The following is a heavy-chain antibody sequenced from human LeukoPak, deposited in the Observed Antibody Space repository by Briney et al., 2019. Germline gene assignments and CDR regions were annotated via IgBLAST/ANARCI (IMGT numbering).Heavy chain of an antibody. Sequence: ASVTVSFKVSGYSLTELSMRWVRLAPGKGIGLMGGFDPEDGETIYAQKFQGRVTMTEDTSTDTAYMELSRLRSEDTAVYYCARDSVATITLDYWGQGTLVTVSS. J-gene: IGHJ4*02. CDR3: ARDSVATITLDY. CDR1: GYSLTELS. CDR2: FDPEDGET. V-gene: IGHV1-24*01. D-gene: IGHD5-12*01.